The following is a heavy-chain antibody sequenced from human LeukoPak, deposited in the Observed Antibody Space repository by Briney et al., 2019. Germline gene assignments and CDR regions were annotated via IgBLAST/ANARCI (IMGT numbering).Heavy chain of an antibody. Sequence: PSETLSLTCAVSGGSISSGGYSWTWIRQPPGKSLEWIGYIYFDDRTSYNPSLKSRVTISADRSKNQFSLKLNSVTAADTAIYYCARGDCRGGSCYTGTGWFDTWGQGTRVTVSS. J-gene: IGHJ5*02. D-gene: IGHD2-15*01. CDR2: IYFDDRT. V-gene: IGHV4-30-2*01. CDR3: ARGDCRGGSCYTGTGWFDT. CDR1: GGSISSGGYS.